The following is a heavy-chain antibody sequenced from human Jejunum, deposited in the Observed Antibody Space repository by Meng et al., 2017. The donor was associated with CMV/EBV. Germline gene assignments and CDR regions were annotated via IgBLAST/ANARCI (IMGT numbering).Heavy chain of an antibody. CDR2: IYSDGRT. CDR3: ARFFDH. J-gene: IGHJ4*02. Sequence: TLSLTCTVSGYSVSNYKNYWNWIRQPPGKGLEWIGYIYSDGRTNYNPSLKSRITISVDTSKNQFSLKLSSVTAADTAVYYCARFFDHWGQGTLVTVSS. V-gene: IGHV4-61*01. CDR1: GYSVSNYKNY.